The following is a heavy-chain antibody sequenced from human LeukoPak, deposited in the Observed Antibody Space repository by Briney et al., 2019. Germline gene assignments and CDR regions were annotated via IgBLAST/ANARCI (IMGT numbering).Heavy chain of an antibody. D-gene: IGHD6-6*01. CDR1: GYTFTGYY. V-gene: IGHV1-2*02. Sequence: ASVEVSCKASGYTFTGYYMHWVRQAPGQGLEWMGWINPNSGGTNYAQKFQGRVTMTRDTSISTAYMELSRLRSDDTAVYYCARFRPGDWSFDLWGRGTLVTVSS. CDR2: INPNSGGT. CDR3: ARFRPGDWSFDL. J-gene: IGHJ2*01.